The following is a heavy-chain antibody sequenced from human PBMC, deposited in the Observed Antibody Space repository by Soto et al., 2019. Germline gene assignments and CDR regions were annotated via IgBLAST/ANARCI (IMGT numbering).Heavy chain of an antibody. Sequence: ASVKVSCKASGYTFTSYYMHWVRQAPGQGLEWMGIINPSGGSTSYAQKFQGRVTMTRDTSTSTVYMELSSLRSEDTAVYYCAGEWSSGCYATARDHEFDPWGQGTLVTVSS. CDR3: AGEWSSGCYATARDHEFDP. CDR2: INPSGGST. V-gene: IGHV1-46*01. CDR1: GYTFTSYY. D-gene: IGHD6-19*01. J-gene: IGHJ5*02.